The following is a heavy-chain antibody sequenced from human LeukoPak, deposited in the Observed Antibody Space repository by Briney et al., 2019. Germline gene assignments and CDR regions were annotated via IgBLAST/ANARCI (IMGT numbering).Heavy chain of an antibody. CDR1: GGSISSSSYY. CDR3: ARGLSMIVVVVHDWYFDL. D-gene: IGHD3-22*01. J-gene: IGHJ2*01. Sequence: SETLSLTCTVSGGSISSSSYYWGWIRQPPGTGLEWIGNIYYSRSTHYSPSLKSRVTISVDTSKNQFSLKLSSVTAADTAVYYCARGLSMIVVVVHDWYFDLWGRGTLVTVSS. V-gene: IGHV4-39*01. CDR2: IYYSRST.